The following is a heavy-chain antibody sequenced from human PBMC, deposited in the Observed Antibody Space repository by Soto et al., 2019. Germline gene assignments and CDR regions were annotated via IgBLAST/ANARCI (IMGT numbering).Heavy chain of an antibody. V-gene: IGHV5-10-1*03. Sequence: EVQLVQSGAEVKKPGESLRFSCKGSGYSFTSYWISWVRQMPGKGLEWMGRIDPSDSYTNYSPSFQGHVTISADKSVSTAYLQWSSLKASDTAMYYCARRGYGGYGGGDAFDIWGQGTMVTVSS. CDR3: ARRGYGGYGGGDAFDI. D-gene: IGHD5-12*01. CDR1: GYSFTSYW. CDR2: IDPSDSYT. J-gene: IGHJ3*02.